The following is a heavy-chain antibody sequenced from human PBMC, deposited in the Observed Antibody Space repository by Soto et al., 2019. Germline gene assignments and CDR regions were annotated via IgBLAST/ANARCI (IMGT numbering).Heavy chain of an antibody. D-gene: IGHD1-20*01. V-gene: IGHV4-38-2*02. CDR3: ARCNWNYVDY. CDR1: GYSISSGYY. CDR2: IYHSGST. Sequence: SETLSLTCTVSGYSISSGYYWGWIRQPPGKGLEWIGSIYHSGSTYYNPSLKSRVTISVDTSKNQFSRKLGSVTAADTAVYYCARCNWNYVDYWGQGTLVTVSS. J-gene: IGHJ4*02.